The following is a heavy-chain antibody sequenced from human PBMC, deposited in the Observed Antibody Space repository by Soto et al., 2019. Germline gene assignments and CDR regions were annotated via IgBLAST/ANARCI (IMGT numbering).Heavy chain of an antibody. CDR2: TFYRSKRYN. CDR3: ARVEYTESEYYHSMAV. D-gene: IGHD2-2*02. Sequence: SQTLSLTCVISGDSVSSNSAGWNWIRQSPSRGLEWLGRTFYRSKRYNDYAVSLKGRISINADTSKNQFSLQLNSVTPEDTAVYYCARVEYTESEYYHSMAVWGQGTTVTVSS. J-gene: IGHJ6*02. V-gene: IGHV6-1*01. CDR1: GDSVSSNSAG.